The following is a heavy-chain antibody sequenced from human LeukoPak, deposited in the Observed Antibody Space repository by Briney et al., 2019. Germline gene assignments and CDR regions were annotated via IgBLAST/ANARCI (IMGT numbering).Heavy chain of an antibody. J-gene: IGHJ6*02. Sequence: PSETLSLTCTVSGGSISSGGYYWSWIRQHPGKGLEWIGYIYYSGSTYYNPSLKSRVTISVDTSKNRFSLKLSSVTAADTAVYYCARGPYDFWNGPCCGMDVWGQGTTVTVSS. V-gene: IGHV4-31*03. CDR3: ARGPYDFWNGPCCGMDV. CDR1: GGSISSGGYY. D-gene: IGHD3-3*01. CDR2: IYYSGST.